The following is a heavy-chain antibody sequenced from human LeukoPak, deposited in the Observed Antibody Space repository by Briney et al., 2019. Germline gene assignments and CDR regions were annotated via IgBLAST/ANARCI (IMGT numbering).Heavy chain of an antibody. CDR2: ISGTGGFTTST. V-gene: IGHV3-23*01. D-gene: IGHD3-10*01. CDR1: GFTFSNYA. CDR3: ARDGDLYGSETYYNGQGLGWNWFDP. J-gene: IGHJ5*02. Sequence: PGGSLRLSCAASGFTFSNYAMTWVRQAPGKGLEWVSTISGTGGFTTSTYYADSVKGRFTISRDNAKNSLYLQMNNLRAEDTAVYYCARDGDLYGSETYYNGQGLGWNWFDPWGQGTLVTVSS.